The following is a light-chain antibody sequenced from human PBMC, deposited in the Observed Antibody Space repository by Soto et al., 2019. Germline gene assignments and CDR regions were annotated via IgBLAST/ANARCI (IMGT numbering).Light chain of an antibody. Sequence: EIEMTQSPATLSVSPGERVTLSCRASQSVSSYLAWYQQKPGQAPRLLIYGASTRATGIPARFSGSGSGTEFTLTISSLLPADDAVSYCHQHGNCHPWTFGQGTKVDIK. CDR3: HQHGNCHPWT. CDR1: QSVSSY. V-gene: IGKV3-15*01. CDR2: GAS. J-gene: IGKJ1*01.